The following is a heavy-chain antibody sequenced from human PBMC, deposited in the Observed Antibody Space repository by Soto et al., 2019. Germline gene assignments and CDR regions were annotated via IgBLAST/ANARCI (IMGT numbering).Heavy chain of an antibody. V-gene: IGHV1-69*13. CDR1: GGTFSSYA. CDR3: ARDRYCGGDCYPTMAPSKYYYYYGMDV. Sequence: SVKVSCRASGGTFSSYAISWVRQAPGQGLEWMGGIIPIFGTANYAQKFQGRVTITADESTSTAYMELSSLRSEDTAVYYCARDRYCGGDCYPTMAPSKYYYYYGMDVWGQGTPVTVSS. J-gene: IGHJ6*02. D-gene: IGHD2-21*02. CDR2: IIPIFGTA.